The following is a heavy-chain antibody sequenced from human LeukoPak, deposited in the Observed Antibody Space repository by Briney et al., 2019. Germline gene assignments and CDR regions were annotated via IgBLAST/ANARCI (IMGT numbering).Heavy chain of an antibody. CDR1: GASISSGSYY. CDR3: ARGRRSSGWSDFDY. Sequence: SETLSLTCTVSGASISSGSYYWSWIRQPAGKGLEWVGRIYPSGSTNYNPSLKSRVTISIDTSKNQFSLQLSSVTAADTAVYYCARGRRSSGWSDFDYWGQETLVTVSS. CDR2: IYPSGST. J-gene: IGHJ4*02. D-gene: IGHD6-19*01. V-gene: IGHV4-61*02.